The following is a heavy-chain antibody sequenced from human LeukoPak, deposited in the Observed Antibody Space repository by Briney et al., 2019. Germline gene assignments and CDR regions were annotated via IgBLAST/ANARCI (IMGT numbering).Heavy chain of an antibody. V-gene: IGHV3-30*02. J-gene: IGHJ4*02. CDR3: AREGGRAAAGRFDY. CDR1: GFSLSSYW. D-gene: IGHD6-13*01. Sequence: GGSLRLSCVASGFSLSSYWMSWVRQAPGKGLEWVTFIQNDGSDKSYAASVKGRFTISRDNSKNTVYLHMNSLRADDTALYYCAREGGRAAAGRFDYWGQGTLVTVSS. CDR2: IQNDGSDK.